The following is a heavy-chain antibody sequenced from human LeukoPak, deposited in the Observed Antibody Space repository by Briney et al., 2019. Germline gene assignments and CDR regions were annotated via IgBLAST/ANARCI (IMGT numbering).Heavy chain of an antibody. CDR1: GGTFNSYA. J-gene: IGHJ3*02. CDR2: IIPMSDTA. V-gene: IGHV1-69*06. D-gene: IGHD3-10*01. CDR3: AREDDTGRYRGDDVFDI. Sequence: SVKVSCKASGGTFNSYAISWVRQAPGQGLEWMGGIIPMSDTANYPQKFRGRLTITADIPTSTVYMELSSLRSEDTAVYYCAREDDTGRYRGDDVFDIGAKGKMVTVSS.